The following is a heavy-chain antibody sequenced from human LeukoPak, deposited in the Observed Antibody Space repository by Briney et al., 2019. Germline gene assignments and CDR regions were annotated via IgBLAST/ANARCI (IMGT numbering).Heavy chain of an antibody. D-gene: IGHD1-14*01. V-gene: IGHV1-2*06. Sequence: ASVKVSCKASGYTFTGYYMHWVRQAPGQGLELMGRINPNSGGTNYAQKFQGRVTMTRDTSISTAYMELSRLRSDDTAVYYCARDTGFQIGLVGYWGQGTLVTVSS. CDR2: INPNSGGT. CDR1: GYTFTGYY. CDR3: ARDTGFQIGLVGY. J-gene: IGHJ4*02.